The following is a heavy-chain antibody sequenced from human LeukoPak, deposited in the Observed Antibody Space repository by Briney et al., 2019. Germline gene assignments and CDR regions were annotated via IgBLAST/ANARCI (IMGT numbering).Heavy chain of an antibody. J-gene: IGHJ4*02. CDR1: GGSISSSSHC. V-gene: IGHV4-39*01. Sequence: SETLSLTCTVSGGSISSSSHCWGWIRQPPGKGLEWIGSIYYSGSTYYNPSLKSRVTISVDTSKKQFSLKLSSVTAADTAVYYCAGSALYYSYGLDCWGQGTLVTVSS. D-gene: IGHD5-18*01. CDR3: AGSALYYSYGLDC. CDR2: IYYSGST.